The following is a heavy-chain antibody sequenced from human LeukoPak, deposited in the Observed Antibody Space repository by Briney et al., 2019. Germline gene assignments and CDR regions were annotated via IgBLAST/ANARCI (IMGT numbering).Heavy chain of an antibody. CDR1: GYTFTNYA. D-gene: IGHD3-10*01. CDR2: INADNGNT. Sequence: ASVKVSCTASGYTFTNYAIHWMRQAPGQGLEWMGWINADNGNTKYSQKFQGRVTITRDTSASTAYMELSSLTSEDTTVYYCARGGELLYFDCWGQGTLVTVSS. V-gene: IGHV1-3*01. J-gene: IGHJ4*02. CDR3: ARGGELLYFDC.